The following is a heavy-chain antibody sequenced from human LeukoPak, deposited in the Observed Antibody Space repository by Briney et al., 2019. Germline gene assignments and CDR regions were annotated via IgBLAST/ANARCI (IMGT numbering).Heavy chain of an antibody. Sequence: SETLSLTCTVSGGSISSSSYYWGWIRQPPGKGLEWIGSIYYSGSTYYNPSLKSRVTISVETSKNQFSLKLSSVTAADTAVYYCASIRLVVIGYWGQGTLVTVSS. CDR1: GGSISSSSYY. D-gene: IGHD3-22*01. J-gene: IGHJ4*02. CDR2: IYYSGST. CDR3: ASIRLVVIGY. V-gene: IGHV4-39*01.